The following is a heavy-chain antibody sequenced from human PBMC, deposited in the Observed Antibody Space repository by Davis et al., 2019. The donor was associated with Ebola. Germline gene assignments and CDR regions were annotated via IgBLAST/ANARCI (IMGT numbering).Heavy chain of an antibody. Sequence: GESLKISCAASRVTSTTNWIHWVRQAPGKGLVWVSRINPDGTKTGYADSVRGRFTISRDIAKNSLYLQMNSRRAEDTAVYYCATTPQYSSGQNKPFDYWGQGTLVTVSS. J-gene: IGHJ4*02. CDR2: INPDGTKT. CDR1: RVTSTTNW. D-gene: IGHD6-19*01. CDR3: ATTPQYSSGQNKPFDY. V-gene: IGHV3-74*01.